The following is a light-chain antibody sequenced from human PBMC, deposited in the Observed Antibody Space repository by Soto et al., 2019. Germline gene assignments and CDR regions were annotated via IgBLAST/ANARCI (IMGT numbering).Light chain of an antibody. CDR2: AAS. CDR1: EGISNY. Sequence: DIQMTQSPSSLSASVGDGVTITCRASEGISNYLAWYQQKPGNFPNLLIFAASTLQSGVPSRFSGSGSGTEFTLTISDLQPEDAAPYYCQEYYSAPLTFGRGTKVEIK. V-gene: IGKV1-27*01. CDR3: QEYYSAPLT. J-gene: IGKJ4*01.